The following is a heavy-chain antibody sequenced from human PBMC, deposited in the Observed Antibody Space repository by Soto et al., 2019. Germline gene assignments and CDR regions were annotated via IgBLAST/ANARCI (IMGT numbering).Heavy chain of an antibody. CDR1: GFPFTTTRMG. Sequence: QITLKEAGPTLVKPTETLTLTCTFSGFPFTTTRMGLGWTRQPPGKALEWLAIIYWDGESRYNPLLRRRHTLTEDTSKIPVVLTMTNMDPKDTATYYCAHRDSTGTTTYFDSWGQGIPVTVAS. D-gene: IGHD1-1*01. J-gene: IGHJ4*02. CDR3: AHRDSTGTTTYFDS. V-gene: IGHV2-5*02. CDR2: IYWDGES.